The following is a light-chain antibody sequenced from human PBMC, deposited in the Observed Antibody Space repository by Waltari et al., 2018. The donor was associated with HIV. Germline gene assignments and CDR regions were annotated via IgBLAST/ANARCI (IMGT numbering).Light chain of an antibody. V-gene: IGLV3-21*04. CDR2: DAS. J-gene: IGLJ3*02. Sequence: SYVLTQPPSVSVAPGKTATFTCGGADIGTKSVHWCRQKPGQAPVVVIFDASDRPSGIPARSAGSNSGNTATLTISRVEAGDEADYYCQVWDSRSDHWVFGGGTKLTVL. CDR1: DIGTKS. CDR3: QVWDSRSDHWV.